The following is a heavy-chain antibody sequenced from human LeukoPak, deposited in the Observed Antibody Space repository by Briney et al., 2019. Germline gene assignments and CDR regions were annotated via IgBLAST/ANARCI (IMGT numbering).Heavy chain of an antibody. Sequence: GGSLRLPCAASGFTFSSYAMSWVRQAPGKGLEWVSAISGSGGSTYYADSVKGRFTISRDNTKNTLYLQMNSLRAEDTAVYFCAREGGSFLRYFDSWGQGTLVTVSS. CDR2: ISGSGGST. D-gene: IGHD1-26*01. CDR3: AREGGSFLRYFDS. V-gene: IGHV3-23*01. CDR1: GFTFSSYA. J-gene: IGHJ4*02.